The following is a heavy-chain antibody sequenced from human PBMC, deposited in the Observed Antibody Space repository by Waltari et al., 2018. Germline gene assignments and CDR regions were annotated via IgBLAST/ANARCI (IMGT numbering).Heavy chain of an antibody. CDR1: GGSISRYY. CDR2: IYTSGST. J-gene: IGHJ6*03. Sequence: QVQLQESGPGLVKPSETLSLTCTVSGGSISRYYWSWIRPPAGKGLEWIGRIYTSGSTNYNPSLKSRVTMSVDTSKNQFSLKLSSVTAADTAVYYCAREGYSSKTYYYYMDVWGKGTTVTISS. CDR3: AREGYSSKTYYYYMDV. D-gene: IGHD6-13*01. V-gene: IGHV4-4*07.